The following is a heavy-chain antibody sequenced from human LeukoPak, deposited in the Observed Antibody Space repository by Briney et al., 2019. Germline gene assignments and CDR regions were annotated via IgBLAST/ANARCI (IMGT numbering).Heavy chain of an antibody. V-gene: IGHV4-61*02. Sequence: SQTPSLTCSVSGGSISSGSYYWSWIRQPAGKGLEWIGRIYATGGTNYNPSLTSRVSISIDSSKNQFSLRLTSVTAADTAVYYCARDSKRSIAAAGSFDYWGQGTLVTVSS. CDR3: ARDSKRSIAAAGSFDY. CDR1: GGSISSGSYY. CDR2: IYATGGT. J-gene: IGHJ4*02. D-gene: IGHD6-13*01.